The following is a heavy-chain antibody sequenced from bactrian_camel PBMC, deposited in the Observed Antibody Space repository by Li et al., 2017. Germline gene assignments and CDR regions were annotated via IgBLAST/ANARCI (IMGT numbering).Heavy chain of an antibody. CDR2: IFSDGSET. CDR1: NLTFAHNYKSYC. J-gene: IGHJ4*01. D-gene: IGHD2*01. Sequence: HVQLVESGGGSVQAGGSLRLSCAVSNLTFAHNYKSYCLGWFRQAPGKGREWVSTIFSDGSETDYADSVKGRFTVSRDNAKNTVYLQMNSLKSEDTALYYCTTSNVGSLSRSQATQVTV. V-gene: IGHV3S6*01.